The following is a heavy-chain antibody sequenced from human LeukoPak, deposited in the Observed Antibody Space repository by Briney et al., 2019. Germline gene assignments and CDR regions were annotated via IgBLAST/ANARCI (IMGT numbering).Heavy chain of an antibody. Sequence: SETLSLTSAVYGGSFSGYYCSWIRQTPGKGLEWIGEINHSGRINYNTSLKSRVTISLDTSKNQFSLKLSSVTAADTAVYYCASGYSSTWYPQHWGLGTLVTVSS. CDR3: ASGYSSTWYPQH. V-gene: IGHV4-34*01. J-gene: IGHJ1*01. CDR2: INHSGRI. CDR1: GGSFSGYY. D-gene: IGHD6-13*01.